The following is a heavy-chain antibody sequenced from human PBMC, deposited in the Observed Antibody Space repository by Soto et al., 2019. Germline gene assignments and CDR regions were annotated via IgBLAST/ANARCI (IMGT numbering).Heavy chain of an antibody. V-gene: IGHV1-69*06. CDR1: GGTFSSYA. CDR3: ALRRYTGDYYYYGMDV. J-gene: IGHJ6*02. CDR2: IIPIFGTA. Sequence: QVQLVQSGAEVKKPGSSVKVSCKASGGTFSSYAISWVRQAPGQGLEWMGGIIPIFGTANYAQKFQGRVTITADKSTSTAYMELSSLRSEDKAVYYCALRRYTGDYYYYGMDVWGQGTTVTVSS. D-gene: IGHD5-18*01.